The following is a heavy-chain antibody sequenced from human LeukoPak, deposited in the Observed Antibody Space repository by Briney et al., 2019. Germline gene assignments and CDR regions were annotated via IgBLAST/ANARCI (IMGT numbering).Heavy chain of an antibody. CDR3: ARGAGDSGSYYYYYYMDV. CDR1: GYTFTGYY. V-gene: IGHV1-2*02. J-gene: IGHJ6*03. Sequence: ASVKVSCKASGYTFTGYYMHWVRQAPGQGLEWMGWINPNSGGTNYAQKFQGRVTMTRDTSISTAYMELSRLRSDDTAVYYCARGAGDSGSYYYYYYMDVWGQGTTVTVSS. D-gene: IGHD1-26*01. CDR2: INPNSGGT.